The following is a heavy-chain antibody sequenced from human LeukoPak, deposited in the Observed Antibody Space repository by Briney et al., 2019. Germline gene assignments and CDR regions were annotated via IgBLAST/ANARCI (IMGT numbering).Heavy chain of an antibody. D-gene: IGHD5-18*01. J-gene: IGHJ4*02. CDR3: ARLWIQLWLFDY. CDR1: GGSISSSSYY. Sequence: SETLSLTRTVSGGSISSSSYYWGWIRQPPGKGLEWIGSIYYSGSTYYNPSLKSRFTISVDTSKNQYSLKLSSVTAAHTAVYYCARLWIQLWLFDYWGRGTRVSVSS. CDR2: IYYSGST. V-gene: IGHV4-39*01.